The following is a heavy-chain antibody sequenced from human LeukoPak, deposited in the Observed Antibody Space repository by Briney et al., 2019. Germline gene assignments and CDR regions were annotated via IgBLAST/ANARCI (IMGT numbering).Heavy chain of an antibody. D-gene: IGHD3-3*01. CDR2: IKSDGKT. Sequence: GGSLRLSCEPSGFTFSRYWMHWVPQAPGKGLVWVSRIKSDGKTNYADSVKGRFTISRDNAKNTVSLQMNSLRADDTGVYYCARAPSEVGGYYPEYFRHWGQGTLVTVSS. CDR1: GFTFSRYW. J-gene: IGHJ1*01. V-gene: IGHV3-74*01. CDR3: ARAPSEVGGYYPEYFRH.